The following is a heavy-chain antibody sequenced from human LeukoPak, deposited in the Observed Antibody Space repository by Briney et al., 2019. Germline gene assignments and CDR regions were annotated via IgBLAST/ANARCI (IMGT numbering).Heavy chain of an antibody. D-gene: IGHD2-2*01. CDR1: GYTFIHHY. V-gene: IGHV1-8*02. CDR2: MNPNSGNT. CDR3: ARGGDIVVVPADEEENWFDP. Sequence: WASVKVSCKASGYTFIHHYLHWVRQATGQGLEWMGWMNPNSGNTGYAQKLQGGVTMTTDTSTSTAYMELRSLRSDDMAVYYCARGGDIVVVPADEEENWFDPWGQGTLVTVSS. J-gene: IGHJ5*02.